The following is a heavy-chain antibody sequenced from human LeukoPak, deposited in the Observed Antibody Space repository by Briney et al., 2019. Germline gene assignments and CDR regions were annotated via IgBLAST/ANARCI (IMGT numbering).Heavy chain of an antibody. Sequence: SETLSLTCAVYGGSFSGYYWSWIRQPPGKGLEWIGEINHSGSTNYNPSLKSRVTISVDTSKNQFSLKLSSVTAADTAVYYCARGHVLRFLEWLFFDYWGQGTLVTVSS. CDR2: INHSGST. D-gene: IGHD3-3*01. CDR1: GGSFSGYY. CDR3: ARGHVLRFLEWLFFDY. J-gene: IGHJ4*02. V-gene: IGHV4-34*01.